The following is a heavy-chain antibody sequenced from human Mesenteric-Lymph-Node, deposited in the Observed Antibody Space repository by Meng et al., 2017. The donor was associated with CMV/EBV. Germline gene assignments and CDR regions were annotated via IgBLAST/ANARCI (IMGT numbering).Heavy chain of an antibody. CDR1: GFIFSTYG. V-gene: IGHV3-30*02. CDR3: AKDPHEFWSGKNWFDS. J-gene: IGHJ5*01. D-gene: IGHD3-3*01. Sequence: GKSLKISCEASGFIFSTYGMHWVRQAPGKGLEWVALIRYDGETKYYADSVKGRFSIYRDISKNMLFLHMSSLRPEDTAVHHCAKDPHEFWSGKNWFDSWGQGTLVTVSS. CDR2: IRYDGETK.